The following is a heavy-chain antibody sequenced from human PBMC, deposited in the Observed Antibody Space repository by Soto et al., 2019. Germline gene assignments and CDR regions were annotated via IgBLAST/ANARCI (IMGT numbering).Heavy chain of an antibody. J-gene: IGHJ6*02. CDR1: GFTFSSYA. V-gene: IGHV3-30-3*01. D-gene: IGHD3-10*01. Sequence: GGSLRLSCAASGFTFSSYAMHWVRQAPGKGLEWVAVISYDGSNKYYADSVKGRFTISRDNSKNTLYLQMNSLRAEDTAVYYCARDWAYYGSGSYSNDYYYYGMDVWGQGTTVTVSS. CDR3: ARDWAYYGSGSYSNDYYYYGMDV. CDR2: ISYDGSNK.